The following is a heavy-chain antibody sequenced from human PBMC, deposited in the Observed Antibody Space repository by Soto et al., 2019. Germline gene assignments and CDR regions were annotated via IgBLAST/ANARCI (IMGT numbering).Heavy chain of an antibody. V-gene: IGHV3-23*01. CDR2: ISGNGGST. CDR3: AKVGPAHWSFDL. Sequence: EVQLLESGGDLAQPGGSLRLSCAASGFTFSTYDMSWVRQAPGKGLEWVSAISGNGGSTYADSVKGRFTIYRASSMNTLSVQMNSLRADDTAVYYCAKVGPAHWSFDLWGRGTLVTVSS. CDR1: GFTFSTYD. J-gene: IGHJ2*01.